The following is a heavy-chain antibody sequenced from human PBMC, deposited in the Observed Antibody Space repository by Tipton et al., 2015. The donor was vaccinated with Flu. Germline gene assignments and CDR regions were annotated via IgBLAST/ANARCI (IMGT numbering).Heavy chain of an antibody. D-gene: IGHD1-14*01. CDR3: ARDEGGTYPD. CDR2: VYDDGRT. CDR1: GFTVSTSY. J-gene: IGHJ4*02. V-gene: IGHV3-53*01. Sequence: SLRLSCAVSGFTVSTSYMSWVRQPPGKGLEWVSIVYDDGRTYYADSVEGRFAISRDNSKNILYLQMNSLRADDTAVYLCARDEGGTYPDWGQGTLVTVSS.